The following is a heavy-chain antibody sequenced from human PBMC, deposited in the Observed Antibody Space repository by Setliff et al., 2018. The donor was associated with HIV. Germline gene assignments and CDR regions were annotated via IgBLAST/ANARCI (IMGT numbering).Heavy chain of an antibody. Sequence: PSETLSLICTVSGGSISSGEYYWSWIRQPPGKGLEWIGEINHSGSTNYNPSLKSRVTVSVDTSKNPFSLKLSTVTAAXTAVYYRERRSGWFYDYWGQGTLATVSS. CDR1: GGSISSGEYY. V-gene: IGHV4-34*01. J-gene: IGHJ4*02. D-gene: IGHD6-19*01. CDR3: ERRSGWFYDY. CDR2: INHSGST.